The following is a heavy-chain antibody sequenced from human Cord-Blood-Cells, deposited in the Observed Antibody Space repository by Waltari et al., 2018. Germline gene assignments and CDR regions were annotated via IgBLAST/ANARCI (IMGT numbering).Heavy chain of an antibody. D-gene: IGHD3-22*01. V-gene: IGHV1-18*01. Sequence: QVQLVQSGAEVKKPGASVKVSCKASGYTFTSYGISWVRQAPGQGLEWMGWISAYNGNTYYAQKLKGSVPMTTDTATSTGYRELRSLRSDDTAVYYCARDLSHYYDSSGDYNWGQGTLVTVSS. CDR1: GYTFTSYG. CDR3: ARDLSHYYDSSGDYN. CDR2: ISAYNGNT. J-gene: IGHJ4*02.